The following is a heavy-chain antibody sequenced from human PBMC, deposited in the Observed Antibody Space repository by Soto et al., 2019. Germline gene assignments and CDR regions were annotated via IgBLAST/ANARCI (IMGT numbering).Heavy chain of an antibody. CDR3: AHPRGYGVFDAVDI. D-gene: IGHD4-17*01. Sequence: GGSLRLSCATSGFVFSTYAMNWVRQAPGKGLEWVSAINSGGESTFYTESVRGRFTIYRDNSFNTLYLQMRSLRPEDTAVYYCAHPRGYGVFDAVDIWGQGTMVTVSS. CDR1: GFVFSTYA. V-gene: IGHV3-23*01. CDR2: INSGGEST. J-gene: IGHJ3*02.